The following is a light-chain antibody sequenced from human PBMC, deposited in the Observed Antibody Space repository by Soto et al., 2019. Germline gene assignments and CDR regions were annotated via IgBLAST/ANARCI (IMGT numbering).Light chain of an antibody. Sequence: QSVLTQPPSVSAAPGQKVTISCSGSSSNVGNTIVSWYQQLPGAVPKLLIYANDKRPSGIPDRCSGSKCGTSATLGITGLQTGDEADYYCATWDTSLSAVVFGGGTKLTVL. CDR1: SSNVGNTI. CDR3: ATWDTSLSAVV. J-gene: IGLJ3*02. V-gene: IGLV1-51*01. CDR2: AND.